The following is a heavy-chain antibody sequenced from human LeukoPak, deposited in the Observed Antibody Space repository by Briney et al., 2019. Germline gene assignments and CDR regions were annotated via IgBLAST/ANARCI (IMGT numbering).Heavy chain of an antibody. D-gene: IGHD2-15*01. Sequence: PGGSLRLSCVGSGFTFSDAWMSWVRQAPGKGLEWVGRIKSKSDGVIIDYAAPVKARFTISRDDSRNTLYLKMNSLKTEDTAVYYCTTRRQDGWWGQGTLVTVS. CDR2: IKSKSDGVII. CDR3: TTRRQDGW. J-gene: IGHJ4*02. CDR1: GFTFSDAW. V-gene: IGHV3-15*01.